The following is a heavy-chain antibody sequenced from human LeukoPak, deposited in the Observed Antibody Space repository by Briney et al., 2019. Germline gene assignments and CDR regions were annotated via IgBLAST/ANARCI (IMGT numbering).Heavy chain of an antibody. CDR2: IYYSGGT. CDR1: GGSISSSSYY. CDR3: ASTDGGSYGMEYYYYGMDV. V-gene: IGHV4-39*01. Sequence: SETLSLTCTVSGGSISSSSYYWGWIRQPPGKGLEWIGSIYYSGGTYYNPSLKSRVTISVDTSKNQFSLKLSSVTAADTAVYYCASTDGGSYGMEYYYYGMDVWGQGTTVTVSS. J-gene: IGHJ6*02. D-gene: IGHD1-26*01.